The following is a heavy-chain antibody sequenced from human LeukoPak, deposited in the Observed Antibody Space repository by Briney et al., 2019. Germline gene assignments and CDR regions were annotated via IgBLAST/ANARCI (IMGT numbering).Heavy chain of an antibody. J-gene: IGHJ4*02. Sequence: PGGSLRLSCAASGFTFSSYSMNWVRQAPGKGLEWVSGISGSGDSTHYADSVKGRFTVSRDNSKNMLYLQLNSLKAEDTAIYYCAKEGKTRNWNYFQAKPVYWGQGTLVIVSS. D-gene: IGHD1-7*01. CDR1: GFTFSSYS. CDR2: ISGSGDST. CDR3: AKEGKTRNWNYFQAKPVY. V-gene: IGHV3-23*01.